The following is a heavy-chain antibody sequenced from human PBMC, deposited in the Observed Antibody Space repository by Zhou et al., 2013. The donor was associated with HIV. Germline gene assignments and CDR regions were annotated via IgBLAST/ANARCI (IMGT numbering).Heavy chain of an antibody. CDR1: GYNFITYG. V-gene: IGHV1-18*01. D-gene: IGHD5-12*01. CDR3: ARVIRLFTPSDF. Sequence: QVQLVQSGAEVKKPGASVKVSCKASGYNFITYGISWVRQAPGQGLEWMGWISGYNGNINYAQKLQGRVTMTTDISTSTAYMELRSLRSDDTAVYYCARVIRLFTPSDFWGQGTLVHRLL. CDR2: ISGYNGNI. J-gene: IGHJ4*02.